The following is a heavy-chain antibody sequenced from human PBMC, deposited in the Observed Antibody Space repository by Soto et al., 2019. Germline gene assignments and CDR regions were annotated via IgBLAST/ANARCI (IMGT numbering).Heavy chain of an antibody. J-gene: IGHJ6*02. CDR3: ARCSSTSLGGMDV. V-gene: IGHV4-31*03. CDR1: GGSISSGGYY. Sequence: SETLSLTCTVSGGSISSGGYYWSWIRQHPGKGLEWIGYIYYSGSTYYNPSLKSRVTISVDTSKNQFSLKLSSVTAADTAVYYCARCSSTSLGGMDVWGQGTTVTVSS. D-gene: IGHD2-2*01. CDR2: IYYSGST.